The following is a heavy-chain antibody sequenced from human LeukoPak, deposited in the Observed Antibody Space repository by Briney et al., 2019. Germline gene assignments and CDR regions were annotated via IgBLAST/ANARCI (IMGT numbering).Heavy chain of an antibody. V-gene: IGHV4-39*01. Sequence: SETLSLTCTVSGGSISSSSYYWDWIRQPPGKGLEWIASIYYTGSIYYNPSLKSRVTISVDTSKNQSSLNVNSVTAADTAVYYCARHRRADFRPGGPIDYWGQGTLVTVSS. CDR3: ARHRRADFRPGGPIDY. D-gene: IGHD3-3*01. J-gene: IGHJ4*02. CDR2: IYYTGSI. CDR1: GGSISSSSYY.